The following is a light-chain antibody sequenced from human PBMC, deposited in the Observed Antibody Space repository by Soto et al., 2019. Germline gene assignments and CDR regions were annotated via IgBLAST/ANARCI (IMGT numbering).Light chain of an antibody. J-gene: IGKJ3*01. CDR3: QQRDNWPFT. CDR2: GAA. V-gene: IGKV3D-20*02. Sequence: EIVLTQSPGTLSLSPGERATLSCRASQSVSSTYLAWYQHKPGQAPRLLIYGAATRAAGVPDRFSGSGSGTDFTLTISSLEPEDFAVYYCQQRDNWPFTFGPGTTVDIK. CDR1: QSVSSTY.